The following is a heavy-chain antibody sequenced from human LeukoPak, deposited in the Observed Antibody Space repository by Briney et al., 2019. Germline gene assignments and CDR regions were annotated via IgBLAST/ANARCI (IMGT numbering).Heavy chain of an antibody. CDR1: GGSFSGYY. V-gene: IGHV4-34*01. CDR3: AIHSGSGSYLPYYYYMDV. Sequence: SETLSLTCAVYGGSFSGYYWSWIRQPPGKGLEWIGEINHSGSTNYNPPLKSRVTISVDTSKNQFSLKLSSVTAADTAVYYCAIHSGSGSYLPYYYYMDVWGKGTTVTVSS. D-gene: IGHD3-10*01. CDR2: INHSGST. J-gene: IGHJ6*03.